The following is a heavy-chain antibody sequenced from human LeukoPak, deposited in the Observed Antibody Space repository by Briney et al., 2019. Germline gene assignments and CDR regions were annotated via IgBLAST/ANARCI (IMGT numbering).Heavy chain of an antibody. CDR1: GFSLSTFGVG. D-gene: IGHD2-2*01. CDR2: IYWSDDK. CDR3: VHMNSSSPPDY. V-gene: IGHV2-5*01. Sequence: SGPTLVNPTQTLTLTCTFSGFSLSTFGVGVGWIRQPPGEALEWLALIYWSDDKRYSPSLKSRLTITKDTSKNQVVLALTNMDPVDTATYYCVHMNSSSPPDYWGQGTLVTVSS. J-gene: IGHJ4*02.